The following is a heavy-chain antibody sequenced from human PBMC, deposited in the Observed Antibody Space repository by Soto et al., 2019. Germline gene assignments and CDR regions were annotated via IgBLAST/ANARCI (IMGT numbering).Heavy chain of an antibody. V-gene: IGHV4-59*08. CDR2: IYYSGGT. J-gene: IGHJ5*02. Sequence: PSGTLSLTCTVSGGSISSYYWSWIPQPPGEGPEWIGYIYYSGGTNYNPSLKSRVNIWVDASKIQFFLKLSPVTAADSGLYYCASRRGYCSSTSCYLWFGPWGQGTLFTVSA. D-gene: IGHD2-2*01. CDR1: GGSISSYY. CDR3: ASRRGYCSSTSCYLWFGP.